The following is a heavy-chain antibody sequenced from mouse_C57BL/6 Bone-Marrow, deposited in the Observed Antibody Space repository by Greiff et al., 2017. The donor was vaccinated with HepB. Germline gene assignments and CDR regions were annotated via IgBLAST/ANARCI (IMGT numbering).Heavy chain of an antibody. J-gene: IGHJ4*01. Sequence: DVMLVESGGDLVKPGGSLKLSCAASGFTFSSYGMSWVRQTPDKRLEWVATISSGGSYTYYPDGVKGRFTISRDNAKNTLYLQMSSLKSEDTAMYYCANSVVAPYYAMDYWGQGTSVTVSS. D-gene: IGHD1-1*01. CDR2: ISSGGSYT. V-gene: IGHV5-6*02. CDR3: ANSVVAPYYAMDY. CDR1: GFTFSSYG.